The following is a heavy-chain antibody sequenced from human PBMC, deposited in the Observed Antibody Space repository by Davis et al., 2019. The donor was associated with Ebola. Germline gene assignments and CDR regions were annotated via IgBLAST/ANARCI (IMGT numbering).Heavy chain of an antibody. CDR1: DFSFANFT. J-gene: IGHJ4*02. CDR2: IIPIFGAA. D-gene: IGHD6-13*01. CDR3: ASSPEYSRNWSRLSYYFDY. V-gene: IGHV1-69*13. Sequence: SVKVSCKAFDFSFANFTVTWVRQAPGQGLEWMGGIIPIFGAANYAQNFQGRVTITADESTSTAYMELSSLRSQDTAVYYCASSPEYSRNWSRLSYYFDYWGRGTLVTVSS.